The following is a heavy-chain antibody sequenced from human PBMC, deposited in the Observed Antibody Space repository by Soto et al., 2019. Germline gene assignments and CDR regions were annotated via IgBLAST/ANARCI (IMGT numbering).Heavy chain of an antibody. CDR1: GLIFSNYG. CDR3: AKGGYYGSGSYFSTWYDY. D-gene: IGHD3-10*01. V-gene: IGHV3-23*01. J-gene: IGHJ4*02. CDR2: ISRSGDST. Sequence: EVQLLESGGGLVQPGGSLRLSCAASGLIFSNYGMSWVRQAPGKGLEWVSGISRSGDSTYYAESVQGRFTMSRDNSKNTLWLQMNSLRAEGTAIYYCAKGGYYGSGSYFSTWYDYWGQGTLVTVSS.